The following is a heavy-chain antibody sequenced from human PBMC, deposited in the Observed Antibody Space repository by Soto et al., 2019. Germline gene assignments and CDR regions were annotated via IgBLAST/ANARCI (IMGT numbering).Heavy chain of an antibody. CDR2: IYYSGST. CDR3: ARGFGNYYYYYMDV. CDR1: GGSISSGGYY. Sequence: QVQLQESGPGLVKPSQTLSLTCTVSGGSISSGGYYWSWIRQHPGKGLEWIGYIYYSGSTYYNPSLNSRVTISVDTSKNQFSLKLSSVTAADTAVYYCARGFGNYYYYYMDVWGKGTTVTVSS. D-gene: IGHD3-10*01. V-gene: IGHV4-31*03. J-gene: IGHJ6*03.